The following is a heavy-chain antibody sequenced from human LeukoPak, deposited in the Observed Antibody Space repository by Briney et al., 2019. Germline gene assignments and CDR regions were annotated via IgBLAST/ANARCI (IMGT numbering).Heavy chain of an antibody. D-gene: IGHD3-10*01. CDR3: ARVIFSGVGGGWTHPSYSYYYMDV. V-gene: IGHV4-59*01. CDR1: GGSISSYY. J-gene: IGHJ6*03. Sequence: PSETLSLTCAVSGGSISSYYWSWIRQPPGKGLEWIGYIYYSGSTNYNTSLTSRVTISADTSKNQFSRKLSSVTATDTAVYYCARVIFSGVGGGWTHPSYSYYYMDVWGKGTTVTVSS. CDR2: IYYSGST.